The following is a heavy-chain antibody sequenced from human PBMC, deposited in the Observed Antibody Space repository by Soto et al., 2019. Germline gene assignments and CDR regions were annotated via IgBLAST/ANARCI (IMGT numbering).Heavy chain of an antibody. Sequence: QVQLQESGPGLVKPSETLSLTCTVSGGSISSYYWSWIRQPPGKGLEWIGYIYYSGSTNYNPSLKSRVTISVDTSKNQFSLKRSSVTAADTAVYYCASQGNDYYDSSGRYDYWGQGTLVTVSS. D-gene: IGHD3-22*01. CDR2: IYYSGST. V-gene: IGHV4-59*01. CDR3: ASQGNDYYDSSGRYDY. J-gene: IGHJ4*02. CDR1: GGSISSYY.